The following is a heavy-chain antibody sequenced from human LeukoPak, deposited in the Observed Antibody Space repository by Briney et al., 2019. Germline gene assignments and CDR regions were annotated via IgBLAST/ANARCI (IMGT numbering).Heavy chain of an antibody. D-gene: IGHD3-10*01. CDR2: INPNSGGT. J-gene: IGHJ4*02. CDR1: GYTFTGYY. CDR3: ARGPLLWFGESPNSYFDY. Sequence: GASVKVSCKASGYTFTGYYMHWVRQAPGQGLEWMGWINPNSGGTNYAQKFQGRVTMTRDTSISTAYMELSRLRSDDTAVYYCARGPLLWFGESPNSYFDYWGQGTLVTVSS. V-gene: IGHV1-2*02.